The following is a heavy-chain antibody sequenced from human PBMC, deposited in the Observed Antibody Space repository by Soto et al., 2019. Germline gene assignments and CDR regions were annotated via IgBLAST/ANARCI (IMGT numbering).Heavy chain of an antibody. CDR1: GFTFSSYA. D-gene: IGHD6-19*01. CDR2: ISYDGSNK. Sequence: PGGSLRLSCAASGFTFSSYAMHWVRQAPGKGLEWVAVISYDGSNKYYADSVKGRFTISRDNSKNTLYLQMNSLRAEDTAVYYSARDPIPVAPPSYYYGMDVWGQGTTVSVSS. J-gene: IGHJ6*02. V-gene: IGHV3-30-3*01. CDR3: ARDPIPVAPPSYYYGMDV.